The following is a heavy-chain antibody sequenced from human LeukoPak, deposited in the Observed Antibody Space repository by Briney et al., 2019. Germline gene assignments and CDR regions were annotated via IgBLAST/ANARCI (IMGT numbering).Heavy chain of an antibody. CDR3: AKDIQGAN. J-gene: IGHJ4*02. V-gene: IGHV3-23*01. CDR2: ISASGANT. CDR1: GFTFSFAA. D-gene: IGHD5-18*01. Sequence: GGSLRLSCAASGFTFSFAAMTWVRQGPGKGLEWLSLISASGANTNYADSVKGRFTISRDDSRNTVYLQMNSLRADDTALYYCAKDIQGANWGQGTLVTVSS.